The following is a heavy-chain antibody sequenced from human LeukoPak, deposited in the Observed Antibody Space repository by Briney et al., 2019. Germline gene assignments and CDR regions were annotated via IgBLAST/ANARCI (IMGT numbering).Heavy chain of an antibody. CDR3: AKDNWNYGNYYYMDV. Sequence: GGSLRLSCAASGFTFSSYAMSWVRQAPGKGLEWVSAISGSGGSTYYADSVKGRFTISRDNSKNTLYLQMNSLRAEDTAVYYCAKDNWNYGNYYYMDVWGKGTTVTVSS. D-gene: IGHD1-7*01. CDR1: GFTFSSYA. CDR2: ISGSGGST. V-gene: IGHV3-23*01. J-gene: IGHJ6*03.